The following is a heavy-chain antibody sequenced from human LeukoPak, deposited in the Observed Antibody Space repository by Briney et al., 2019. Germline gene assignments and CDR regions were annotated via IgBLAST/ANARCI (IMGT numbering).Heavy chain of an antibody. Sequence: GSVKLSCTASGYTFTGYYIHWVSQAPGQGLEWVGCINPNSGGTNYAQKFQGGVTMTRDTPITTAYMELSSLRSDDTAVYYCASTTQYYYDSSGYRSSYWYFDLWGRGTLVTVSS. J-gene: IGHJ2*01. CDR3: ASTTQYYYDSSGYRSSYWYFDL. CDR2: INPNSGGT. CDR1: GYTFTGYY. D-gene: IGHD3-22*01. V-gene: IGHV1-2*02.